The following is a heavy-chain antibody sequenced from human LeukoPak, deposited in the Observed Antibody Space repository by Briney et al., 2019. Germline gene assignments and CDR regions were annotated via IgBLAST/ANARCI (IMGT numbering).Heavy chain of an antibody. CDR2: IIPIFGTA. Sequence: ASVKVSCKASGGTFSSYAISWVRQAPGQGLEWMGGIIPIFGTANYAQKFQGRATITADESTSTAYMELSSLRSEDTAVYYCARVVPAAISNWFDPWGQGTLVTVSS. V-gene: IGHV1-69*13. D-gene: IGHD2-2*01. J-gene: IGHJ5*02. CDR3: ARVVPAAISNWFDP. CDR1: GGTFSSYA.